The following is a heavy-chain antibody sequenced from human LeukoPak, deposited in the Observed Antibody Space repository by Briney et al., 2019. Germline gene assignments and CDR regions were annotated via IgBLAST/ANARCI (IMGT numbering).Heavy chain of an antibody. D-gene: IGHD6-25*01. J-gene: IGHJ4*02. CDR3: AVEGSGDFDY. CDR1: GFTFSTYA. CDR2: ISVTGGST. V-gene: IGHV3-23*01. Sequence: PGGSLRLSCAASGFTFSTYAMSWVRQAPGKGLEWVSAISVTGGSTYSADSVKGRFTISRDNSKNTLYLQMNSLRAEDTAVYYCAVEGSGDFDYWGQGTLVTVSS.